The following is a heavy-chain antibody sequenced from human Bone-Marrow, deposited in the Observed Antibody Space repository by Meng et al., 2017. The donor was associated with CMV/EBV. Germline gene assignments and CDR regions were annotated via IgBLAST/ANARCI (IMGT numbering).Heavy chain of an antibody. Sequence: SETLSLTCAVYGGSFSGYYWSWIRQPPGKGLEWIGEINHSGSTNYNPSLKSRVTISVDTSKNQFSLKLSSVTAADTAVYYCARGTKQLTYYYYYYGMDVCGQGTTVTVSS. J-gene: IGHJ6*02. CDR2: INHSGST. CDR3: ARGTKQLTYYYYYYGMDV. CDR1: GGSFSGYY. D-gene: IGHD2-2*01. V-gene: IGHV4-34*01.